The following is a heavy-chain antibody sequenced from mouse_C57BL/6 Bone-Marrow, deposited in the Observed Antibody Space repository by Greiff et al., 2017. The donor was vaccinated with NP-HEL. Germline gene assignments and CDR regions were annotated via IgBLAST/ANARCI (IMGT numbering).Heavy chain of an antibody. J-gene: IGHJ3*01. CDR1: GFTFSSYG. V-gene: IGHV5-6*01. Sequence: EVKLVESGGDLVKPGGSLKLSCAASGFTFSSYGMSWVRQTPDKRLEWVATISSGGSYTYYLDSVKGRFTISRDNAKNTLYLQMSSLKSEDTAMYYCARLNWDVWFAYWGQGTLVTVSA. D-gene: IGHD4-1*01. CDR3: ARLNWDVWFAY. CDR2: ISSGGSYT.